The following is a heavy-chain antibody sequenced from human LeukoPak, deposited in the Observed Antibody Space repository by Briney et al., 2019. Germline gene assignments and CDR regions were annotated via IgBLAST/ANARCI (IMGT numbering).Heavy chain of an antibody. D-gene: IGHD1-26*01. CDR2: IGVFNGNR. V-gene: IGHV1-18*01. Sequence: GASVEVYCKTSGYTFSRYGFSWVRQAPGQGLEWIGWIGVFNGNRNYAKSVQGRITLTADTSTNTTYMELRSLTSDDTAVYFCGRDWDWHVQFWGQGTLITVSS. J-gene: IGHJ4*02. CDR1: GYTFSRYG. CDR3: GRDWDWHVQF.